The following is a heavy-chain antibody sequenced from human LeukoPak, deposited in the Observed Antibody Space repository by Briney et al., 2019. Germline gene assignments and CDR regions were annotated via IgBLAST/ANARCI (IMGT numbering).Heavy chain of an antibody. D-gene: IGHD2-2*01. CDR2: IYHTGST. CDR3: ASLQQCRGTSCYWFDP. J-gene: IGHJ5*02. CDR1: GGSISSGLYS. V-gene: IGHV4-30-2*01. Sequence: SETLSLTCDVSGGSISSGLYSWSWIRQPLGKGLEWIGYIYHTGSTYYNPSLKSRVTISVDTSKNQFSLRLSSVTAADTAVYYCASLQQCRGTSCYWFDPWGQGTLVTVSS.